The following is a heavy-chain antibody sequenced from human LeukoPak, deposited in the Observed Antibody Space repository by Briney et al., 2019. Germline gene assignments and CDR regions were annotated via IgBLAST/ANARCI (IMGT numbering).Heavy chain of an antibody. CDR1: GFTVSSNY. CDR3: TKATQSAAGYFQH. V-gene: IGHV3-53*01. D-gene: IGHD6-13*01. J-gene: IGHJ1*01. Sequence: PGGSLRLSCAASGFTVSSNYMSWVRQAPGRGLEWVSLVYDDGRTYYADSVKGRFTVSRDNSRNTLYLQVNSLKAEDTAVYYCTKATQSAAGYFQHWGQGTLVTVSS. CDR2: VYDDGRT.